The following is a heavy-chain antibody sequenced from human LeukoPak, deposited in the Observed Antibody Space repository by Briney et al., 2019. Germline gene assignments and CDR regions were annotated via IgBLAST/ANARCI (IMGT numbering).Heavy chain of an antibody. D-gene: IGHD3-22*01. J-gene: IGHJ4*02. CDR2: TSYSGST. CDR1: GGTISRYY. Sequence: SETLSLTCSVSGGTISRYYWSWIRQPPGKGLEWIGYTSYSGSTNYNPSLKSRVTISVDTSKNQFSLKLSSVTAADTAVYYCARSVGSGSYFDYWSQGTLVTVSS. CDR3: ARSVGSGSYFDY. V-gene: IGHV4-59*08.